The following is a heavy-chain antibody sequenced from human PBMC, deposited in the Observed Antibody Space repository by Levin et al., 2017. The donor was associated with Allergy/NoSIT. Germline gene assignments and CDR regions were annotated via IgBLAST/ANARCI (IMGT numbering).Heavy chain of an antibody. CDR1: GGSISSNKYY. Sequence: SETLSLTCTVSGGSISSNKYYWGWIRQPPGKGLEWIGSSYYTGTTYYNPSLESRVSISVDTSKDQFSLMLNSVSAADTAMYYCVRHERRYSFENGGYYHYWGQGTLVTVSS. D-gene: IGHD3-3*01. CDR2: SYYTGTT. J-gene: IGHJ4*02. V-gene: IGHV4-39*01. CDR3: VRHERRYSFENGGYYHY.